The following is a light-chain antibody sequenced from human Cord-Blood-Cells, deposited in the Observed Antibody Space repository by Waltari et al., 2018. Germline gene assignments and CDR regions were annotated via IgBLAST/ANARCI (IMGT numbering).Light chain of an antibody. J-gene: IGLJ1*01. CDR3: SSYTSSSTHYV. CDR1: SRDVGGYTY. CDR2: EVS. Sequence: QSALTHPASVSGSPGQSITIHCTGTSRDVGGYTYVSWYQQHPGKAPKLLIYEVSNRPSGFSNRFSGSKSGNTASLTISGLQAEDEADYYCSSYTSSSTHYVFGTGTKVTVL. V-gene: IGLV2-14*01.